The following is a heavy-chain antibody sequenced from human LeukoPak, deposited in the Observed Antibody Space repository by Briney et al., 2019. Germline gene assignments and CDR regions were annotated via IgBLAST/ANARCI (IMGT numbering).Heavy chain of an antibody. J-gene: IGHJ4*02. V-gene: IGHV1-46*01. CDR3: ASLPTGSMIANY. Sequence: ASVKVSCKASGNSFTSYYMHWVRQAPGQGLEWMGIINPSGSTTNYAHKFQGRVTKTRDTSTSTVYLELSSLRSEDTAVYYCASLPTGSMIANYWGQGTLVTVSS. CDR1: GNSFTSYY. D-gene: IGHD3-22*01. CDR2: INPSGSTT.